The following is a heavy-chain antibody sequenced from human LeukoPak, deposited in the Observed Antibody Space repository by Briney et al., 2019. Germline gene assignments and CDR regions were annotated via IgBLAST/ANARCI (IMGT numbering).Heavy chain of an antibody. CDR1: GFTFSSYA. D-gene: IGHD6-19*01. V-gene: IGHV3-23*01. CDR2: ISGSGGST. Sequence: GGSLRLSCAASGFTFSSYAMSWVRQAPGKGLEWVSAISGSGGSTYYADSVKGRFTISRDNSKNTLYLQMNSLRAEDTAVYYCARDIGIAVAGSFDYWGQGTLVTVSS. CDR3: ARDIGIAVAGSFDY. J-gene: IGHJ4*02.